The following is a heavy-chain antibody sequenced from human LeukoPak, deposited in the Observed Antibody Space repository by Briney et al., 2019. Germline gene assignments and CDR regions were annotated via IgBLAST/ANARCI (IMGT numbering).Heavy chain of an antibody. CDR3: ARTDGYSYGCFDY. Sequence: GGSLRLSCTASGFTFRNYSMNWVRQAPGKGLEWVANIRQDGSEKYYVDSVKGRFTISRDNAKNSLYLQMNSLRTEDTAVYYCARTDGYSYGCFDYWGQGTLVTVSS. V-gene: IGHV3-7*03. J-gene: IGHJ4*02. CDR2: IRQDGSEK. CDR1: GFTFRNYS. D-gene: IGHD5-18*01.